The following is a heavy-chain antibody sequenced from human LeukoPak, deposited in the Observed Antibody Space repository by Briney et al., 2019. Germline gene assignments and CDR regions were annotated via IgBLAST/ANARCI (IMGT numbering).Heavy chain of an antibody. V-gene: IGHV3-7*01. Sequence: PGGSLRLSCAASGFTFSSYAMSWVRQAPGKGLEWVANIQQHGSEKFYVDSVKGRFTISRDDASNSLYLQMNSLRAEDTAVYYCARQHDYADYWGQGTLVTVSS. CDR3: ARQHDYADY. D-gene: IGHD2-21*01. CDR2: IQQHGSEK. CDR1: GFTFSSYA. J-gene: IGHJ4*02.